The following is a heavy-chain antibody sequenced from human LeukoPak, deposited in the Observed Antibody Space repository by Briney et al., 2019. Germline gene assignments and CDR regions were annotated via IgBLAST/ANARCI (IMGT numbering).Heavy chain of an antibody. D-gene: IGHD1-26*01. CDR2: IYYSGST. CDR3: ARESGELLVWFDP. J-gene: IGHJ5*02. V-gene: IGHV4-30-4*01. CDR1: GGSISSGDYY. Sequence: SSETLSLTCTVSGGSISSGDYYWSWIRQPPGKGLEWIGYIYYSGSTYYNPFLKSRVTISVDTSKNQFSLKLSSVTAADTAVYYCARESGELLVWFDPWGQGTLVTVSS.